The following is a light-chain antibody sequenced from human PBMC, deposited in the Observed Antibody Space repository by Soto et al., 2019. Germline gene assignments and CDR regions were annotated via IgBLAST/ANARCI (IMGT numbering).Light chain of an antibody. CDR2: GAS. V-gene: IGKV3-20*01. Sequence: EIVLTQSPGTLSLSPGERATLSCRASQSVSSSYLAWYQQKPDQPPRLLIYGASIRATGVPDRFSGSGSGTDFTLTISRLEPEDFAVYYCQQYGSAPLLTFGGGTKVEIK. CDR3: QQYGSAPLLT. J-gene: IGKJ4*01. CDR1: QSVSSSY.